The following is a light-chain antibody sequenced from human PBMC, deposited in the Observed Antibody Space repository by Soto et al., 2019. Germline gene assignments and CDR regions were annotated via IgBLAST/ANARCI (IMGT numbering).Light chain of an antibody. Sequence: QSALTQPASVSGSPGQSITISCTGTTSDVGGYNYVSWYQQHPGKAPKLMIYEVSNRPSGVSNRFSGSKSGNTASLTISGLQAEDEADYYCCSYTTISTLEVFGGGTALTVL. CDR1: TSDVGGYNY. CDR2: EVS. CDR3: CSYTTISTLEV. J-gene: IGLJ3*02. V-gene: IGLV2-14*01.